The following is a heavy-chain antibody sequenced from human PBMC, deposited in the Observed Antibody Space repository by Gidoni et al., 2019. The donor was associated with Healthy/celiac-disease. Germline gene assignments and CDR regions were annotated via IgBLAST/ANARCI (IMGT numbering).Heavy chain of an antibody. V-gene: IGHV1-69*06. Sequence: QVQRAQSGAEVKKPGSSVQVSCQASGRTFSSYALSWVRQAPGQGLEWMGGIIPLFGTANYAQKFQGRVTITADKSTSTAYMELSSLRSEDTAVYYCASEGPPVEYSSSDYYYYGMDVWGQGTTVTVSS. CDR3: ASEGPPVEYSSSDYYYYGMDV. CDR1: GRTFSSYA. D-gene: IGHD6-6*01. J-gene: IGHJ6*02. CDR2: IIPLFGTA.